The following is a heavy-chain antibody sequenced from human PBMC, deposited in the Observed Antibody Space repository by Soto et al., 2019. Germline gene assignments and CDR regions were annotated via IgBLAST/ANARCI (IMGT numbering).Heavy chain of an antibody. V-gene: IGHV4-31*03. CDR3: ARVWLGYCSGGSCSGPNWFDP. CDR1: GGSISSGGYY. D-gene: IGHD2-15*01. CDR2: IYYSGST. Sequence: SETLSLTCTVSGGSISSGGYYWSWIRQHPGKGLEWIGYIYYSGSTYYNPSLKSRVTISVDTSKNQFSLKLSSVTAADTAVYYCARVWLGYCSGGSCSGPNWFDPWGQGTLVTVSS. J-gene: IGHJ5*02.